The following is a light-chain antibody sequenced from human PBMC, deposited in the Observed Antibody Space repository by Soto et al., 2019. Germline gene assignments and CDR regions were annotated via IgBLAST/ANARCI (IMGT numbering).Light chain of an antibody. Sequence: QSVLTQSPSASASLGASVTLTCTLSSGHSTYAIAWHQQQPEKGPRYLMKVDSDGSSHSKGDGIPDRFSGSSYGAERYLTISSLQSEDEADYYCQTWGTGIRVFGGGTKLTVL. CDR2: VDSDGSSH. CDR1: SGHSTYA. V-gene: IGLV4-69*01. CDR3: QTWGTGIRV. J-gene: IGLJ3*02.